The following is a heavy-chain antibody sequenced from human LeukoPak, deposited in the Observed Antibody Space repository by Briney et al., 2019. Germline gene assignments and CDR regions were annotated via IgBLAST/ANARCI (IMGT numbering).Heavy chain of an antibody. CDR2: IYYSGST. J-gene: IGHJ5*02. D-gene: IGHD2-2*01. CDR1: GGSISSGGYY. CDR3: ARVEEIVPAATGWFDP. Sequence: PSETLSLTCTVSGGSISSGGYYWSWIRQHPGKGLEWIGYIYYSGSTYYNPSLKSRVTISVDTSKDQFSLKLSSVTAADTAVYYCARVEEIVPAATGWFDPWGQGTLVTVSS. V-gene: IGHV4-31*03.